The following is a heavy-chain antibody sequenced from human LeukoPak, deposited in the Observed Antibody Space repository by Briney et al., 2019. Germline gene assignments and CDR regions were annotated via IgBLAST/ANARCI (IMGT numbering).Heavy chain of an antibody. J-gene: IGHJ4*01. CDR3: AKAPVTSCRGAFCYPFDY. Sequence: GGSLRLSCTASGLSLNNYTMSWVRQVPGKGLEWVSASSSSDDGKWYAESVRGRFTISRDTSKNTVYLQMNSLRVEDAGVYYCAKAPVTSCRGAFCYPFDYWGHGTLVTVSS. V-gene: IGHV3-23*01. CDR1: GLSLNNYT. CDR2: SSSSDDGK. D-gene: IGHD2-21*01.